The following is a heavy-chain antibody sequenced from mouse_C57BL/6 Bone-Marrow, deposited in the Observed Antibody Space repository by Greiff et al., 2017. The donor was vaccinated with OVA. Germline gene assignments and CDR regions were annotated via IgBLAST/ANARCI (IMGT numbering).Heavy chain of an antibody. CDR1: GYTFTSYW. Sequence: VQLQQPGAELVRPGSSVKLSCKASGYTFTSYWMHWVKQRPIQGLEWIGNIDPSDSETHYNQKFKDKATLTVDKSSSTAYMQLSSLTSEDSAVYYCARMGTAQATWAWFAYWGQGTLVTVS. CDR3: ARMGTAQATWAWFAY. V-gene: IGHV1-52*01. CDR2: IDPSDSET. J-gene: IGHJ3*01. D-gene: IGHD3-2*02.